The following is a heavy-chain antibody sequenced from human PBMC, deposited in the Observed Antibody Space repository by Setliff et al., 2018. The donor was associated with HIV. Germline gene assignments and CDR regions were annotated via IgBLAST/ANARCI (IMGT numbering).Heavy chain of an antibody. V-gene: IGHV3-11*04. CDR3: ARVPPQVPGVAFDI. D-gene: IGHD3-10*01. J-gene: IGHJ3*02. Sequence: PGGSLRLSCAASGFMFGVEWMSWVRQAPGKGLEWVSAISDSGGATENGDSVKGRFTISRDSAKNSLYLQMNSPRAEDTAVYYCARVPPQVPGVAFDIWGQGTMVTVSS. CDR2: ISDSGGAT. CDR1: GFMFGVEW.